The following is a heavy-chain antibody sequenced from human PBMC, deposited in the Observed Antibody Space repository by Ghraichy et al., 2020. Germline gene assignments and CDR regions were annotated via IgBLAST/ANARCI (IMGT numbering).Heavy chain of an antibody. J-gene: IGHJ4*02. V-gene: IGHV1-18*01. CDR2: ISTYNYNT. CDR1: GYIFNSHG. CDR3: ARDMGELLSFDY. D-gene: IGHD3-16*01. Sequence: ASVKVSCKASGYIFNSHGITWVRQAPGQGLEWMGWISTYNYNTNYAQRLQGRVTMTTDTSTSTAYMELRSLRSDDTAVYYCARDMGELLSFDYWGQGTLVTVSS.